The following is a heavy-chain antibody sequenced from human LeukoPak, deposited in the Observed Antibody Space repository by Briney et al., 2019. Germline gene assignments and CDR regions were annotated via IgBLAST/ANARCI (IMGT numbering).Heavy chain of an antibody. CDR3: ASPQGIAAVAWFDS. J-gene: IGHJ5*01. Sequence: AVKVSCKASGGTFSSCAISRVRDGPGQGLEWMGRIIPILGIENYAQKFQGRVTITADNSTSTAYMQLSSLRSEDTAVYYCASPQGIAAVAWFDSWGQGPLVTVSS. CDR2: IIPILGIE. D-gene: IGHD6-13*01. V-gene: IGHV1-69*04. CDR1: GGTFSSCA.